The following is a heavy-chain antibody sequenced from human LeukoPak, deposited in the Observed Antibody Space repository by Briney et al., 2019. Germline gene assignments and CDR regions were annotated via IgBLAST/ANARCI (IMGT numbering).Heavy chain of an antibody. J-gene: IGHJ6*02. CDR3: ARLSNYDYYYGMDV. Sequence: SETLSLTCTVSGGSISSYYWSWIRQPPGKGLEWIGYIYYSGSTYYNPSLKSRVTISVDTSKNQFSLKLSSVTAADTAVYYCARLSNYDYYYGMDVWGQGTTVTVSS. D-gene: IGHD4-11*01. CDR1: GGSISSYY. V-gene: IGHV4-59*01. CDR2: IYYSGST.